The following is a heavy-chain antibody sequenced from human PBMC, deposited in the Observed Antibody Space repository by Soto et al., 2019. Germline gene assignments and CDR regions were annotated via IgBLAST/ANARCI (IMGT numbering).Heavy chain of an antibody. Sequence: SETLFLTLPAPGHSLISHDGSWMRQTPGTALECMGYVYYSGSTNYNPSLKSRVTRSVDTSKSQIALRLKSVTAADTAVYYCARAETSGIHYFNYWGQGSMVKSPQ. CDR3: ARAETSGIHYFNY. CDR1: GHSLISHD. D-gene: IGHD6-13*01. J-gene: IGHJ4*02. V-gene: IGHV4-59*11. CDR2: VYYSGST.